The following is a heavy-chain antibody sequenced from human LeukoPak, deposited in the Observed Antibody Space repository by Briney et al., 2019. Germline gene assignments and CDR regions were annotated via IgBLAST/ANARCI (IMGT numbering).Heavy chain of an antibody. J-gene: IGHJ4*02. CDR2: IYPGDSDT. D-gene: IGHD6-19*01. Sequence: GESLKISCKGSGYSFTSYWIGWVRQMPGKGLEWMGIIYPGDSDTRYSPSFQGRVTISADKSISTAYLQWSSLKASDTAMYYCARCGDSSGWSNDYWGQGTLVTVSS. CDR3: ARCGDSSGWSNDY. V-gene: IGHV5-51*01. CDR1: GYSFTSYW.